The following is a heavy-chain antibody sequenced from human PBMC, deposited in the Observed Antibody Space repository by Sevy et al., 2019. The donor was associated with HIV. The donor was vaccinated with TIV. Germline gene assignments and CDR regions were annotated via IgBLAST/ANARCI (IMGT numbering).Heavy chain of an antibody. D-gene: IGHD3-22*01. J-gene: IGHJ3*01. Sequence: GESLKISCKVSGYTFNTYWIAWVRQMPGKGLEWMGIIYPDDSDTRYSPSFQGHVTISADKSTDTAYLQWSSLKASDTALYYCARPALNYYDSNGYGFNLWGQGTMVTVSS. V-gene: IGHV5-51*01. CDR1: GYTFNTYW. CDR2: IYPDDSDT. CDR3: ARPALNYYDSNGYGFNL.